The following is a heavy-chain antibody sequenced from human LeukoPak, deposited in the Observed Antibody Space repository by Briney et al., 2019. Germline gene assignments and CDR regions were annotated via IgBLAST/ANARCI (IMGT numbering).Heavy chain of an antibody. J-gene: IGHJ3*02. Sequence: GASVKVSCKASGHTFTSYGISWVRQAPGQGLEWMGWISAYNGNTNYAQKLQGRVTMTTDTSTSTAYMELRSLRSDDTAVYYCARDRGRIAAARPDAFDIWGQGTMVTVSS. D-gene: IGHD6-13*01. CDR2: ISAYNGNT. V-gene: IGHV1-18*01. CDR3: ARDRGRIAAARPDAFDI. CDR1: GHTFTSYG.